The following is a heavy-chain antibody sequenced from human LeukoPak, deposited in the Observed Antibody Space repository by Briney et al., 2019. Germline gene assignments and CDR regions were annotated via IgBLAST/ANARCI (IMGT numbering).Heavy chain of an antibody. Sequence: SETLSLTCTVSGGSISSSRYYWGWIRQPPGKGLEWIGTIYYSGSTYYNPSLKSRVTISVDTSENQFSLKLSSVTAADTAVYYCARHGALRYDAFDIWGQGTMVTVSS. CDR2: IYYSGST. CDR3: ARHGALRYDAFDI. J-gene: IGHJ3*02. CDR1: GGSISSSRYY. D-gene: IGHD4-17*01. V-gene: IGHV4-39*01.